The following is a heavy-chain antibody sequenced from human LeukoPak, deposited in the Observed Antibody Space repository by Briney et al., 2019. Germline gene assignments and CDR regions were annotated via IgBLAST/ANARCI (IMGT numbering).Heavy chain of an antibody. Sequence: ASVKVSCKASGYTFTIYYIHWVRQAPGQGLEWMGLINPSGSSTTYAQRFQGRVTMTRDISTSTDYMELTSLTSDDTAMYYCASDNSVGETAWWFDPWGQGTLVTVSS. D-gene: IGHD1-26*01. V-gene: IGHV1-46*01. CDR2: INPSGSST. CDR1: GYTFTIYY. J-gene: IGHJ5*02. CDR3: ASDNSVGETAWWFDP.